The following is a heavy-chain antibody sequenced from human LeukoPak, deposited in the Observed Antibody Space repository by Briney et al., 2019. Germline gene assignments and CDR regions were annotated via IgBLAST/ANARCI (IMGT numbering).Heavy chain of an antibody. CDR1: GFTFGDYA. J-gene: IGHJ4*02. Sequence: PGRSLRLSCTASGFTFGDYAMSWVRQAPGKGLEWVGFIRSKAYGGTTEYAASVKGRFTISRDDSKSIAYLQMNSLKTEDTAVYYCTRSSGWYEPTFDYWGQGTLVTVSS. CDR2: IRSKAYGGTT. V-gene: IGHV3-49*04. CDR3: TRSSGWYEPTFDY. D-gene: IGHD6-19*01.